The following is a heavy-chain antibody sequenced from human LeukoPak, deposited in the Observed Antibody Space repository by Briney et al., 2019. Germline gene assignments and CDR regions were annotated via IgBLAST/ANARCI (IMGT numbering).Heavy chain of an antibody. Sequence: GGPLRLSCAASGFTFSGYAMSWVRQAPGKGLEWVSAISDSGGSTYYADSVKGRFTISRDNSKNTLYLQMNSLRADDTAVYYCAKVLEYCSGAYCPYYFDYWGQGTLVTVSS. J-gene: IGHJ4*02. V-gene: IGHV3-23*01. CDR3: AKVLEYCSGAYCPYYFDY. D-gene: IGHD2-15*01. CDR1: GFTFSGYA. CDR2: ISDSGGST.